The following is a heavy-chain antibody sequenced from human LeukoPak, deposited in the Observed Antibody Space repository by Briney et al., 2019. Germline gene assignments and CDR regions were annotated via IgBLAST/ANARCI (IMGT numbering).Heavy chain of an antibody. CDR2: ISGSGGST. Sequence: GASLRLSCAASGFTFSSYAMSWVRQAPGKGLEWVSAISGSGGSTYYADSVKGRFTISRDNSKNTLYLQMNSLRAEDTAVYYCAKGSCRYCSSTSCYCFGMDVWGRGTRVTVSS. CDR3: AKGSCRYCSSTSCYCFGMDV. CDR1: GFTFSSYA. V-gene: IGHV3-23*01. D-gene: IGHD2-2*01. J-gene: IGHJ6*02.